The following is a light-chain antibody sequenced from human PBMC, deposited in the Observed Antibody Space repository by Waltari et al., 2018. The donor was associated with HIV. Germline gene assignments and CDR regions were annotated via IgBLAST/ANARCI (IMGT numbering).Light chain of an antibody. Sequence: DIQVTQSPSSLSASIGDRVTITCRASKSIRTYLSWYQQTPGKPPKLLIYAASALQAGVPSRFSGSGSETEFTLTISSLQPEDFVFYYCQQSYIIPHTFGQGTKLEI. CDR1: KSIRTY. J-gene: IGKJ2*01. V-gene: IGKV1-39*01. CDR3: QQSYIIPHT. CDR2: AAS.